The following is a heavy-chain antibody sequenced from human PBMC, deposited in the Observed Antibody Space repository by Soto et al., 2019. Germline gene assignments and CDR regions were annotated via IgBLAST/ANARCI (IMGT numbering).Heavy chain of an antibody. CDR3: AKGRRYYLYHGVDG. Sequence: GESLRLSCAASGFTFSSCAMGWVRQAPGKGLEWVSDIIDSCASTYYADSVKGRFTISRNNSKSTLYLQMNILRAEDTALYYSAKGRRYYLYHGVDGLGQGTTVTVSS. CDR2: IIDSCAST. V-gene: IGHV3-23*01. J-gene: IGHJ6*02. CDR1: GFTFSSCA.